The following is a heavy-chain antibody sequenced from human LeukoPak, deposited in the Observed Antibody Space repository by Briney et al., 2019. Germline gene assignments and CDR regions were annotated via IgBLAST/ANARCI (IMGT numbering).Heavy chain of an antibody. J-gene: IGHJ4*02. CDR1: GGSFSGYY. CDR3: ARDLARPSYSSSWD. V-gene: IGHV4-34*01. Sequence: PSETLSLTCAVYGGSFSGYYWSWIRQPPGKGLEWIGEINHSGSTNYNPSLKSRVTISVDTSKNQFSLKLSSVTAADTAVYYCARDLARPSYSSSWDWGQGTLVTVSS. CDR2: INHSGST. D-gene: IGHD6-13*01.